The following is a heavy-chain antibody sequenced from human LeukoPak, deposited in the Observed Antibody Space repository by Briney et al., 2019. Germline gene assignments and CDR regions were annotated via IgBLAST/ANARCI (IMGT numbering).Heavy chain of an antibody. CDR1: GFTFSRYA. J-gene: IGHJ4*02. CDR3: ARLERQWLQADY. Sequence: GGSLRLSCAASGFTFSRYAVHWVRQAPGKGLEWVAVISYDGSNKYYADSVKGRSTISRDNSKNTLYLQMDSLRAEDTAMYYCARLERQWLQADYWGQGTLVTVSP. V-gene: IGHV3-30-3*01. CDR2: ISYDGSNK. D-gene: IGHD6-19*01.